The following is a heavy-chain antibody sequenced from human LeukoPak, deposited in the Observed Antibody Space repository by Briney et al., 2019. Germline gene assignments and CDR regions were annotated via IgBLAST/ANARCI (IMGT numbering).Heavy chain of an antibody. V-gene: IGHV3-15*01. CDR3: ADLGDYAVG. CDR2: IKSRTDGGTT. Sequence: PGGSLGLSCAASGFTFRNAWMSWVRQAPGKGLEWVGRIKSRTDGGTTEYAAPVKGRFTISRDYSKSTLYLQINSLKTEDTAVYYCADLGDYAVGWGQGTLVTVSS. CDR1: GFTFRNAW. J-gene: IGHJ4*02. D-gene: IGHD4-17*01.